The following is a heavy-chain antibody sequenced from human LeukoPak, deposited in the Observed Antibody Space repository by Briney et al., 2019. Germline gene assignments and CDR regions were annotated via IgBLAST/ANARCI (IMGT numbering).Heavy chain of an antibody. J-gene: IGHJ6*02. D-gene: IGHD6-13*01. CDR3: ARDLVAAAGSHSTGDYYYGMDV. Sequence: SGTLSLTCAVSGGSISSSNWWSWVRQPPGKGLEWIGEIYHSGSTNYNPSLKSRVTISVDKSKNQFSLKLSSVTAADTAVYYCARDLVAAAGSHSTGDYYYGMDVWGQGTTVIVSS. CDR2: IYHSGST. CDR1: GGSISSSNW. V-gene: IGHV4-4*02.